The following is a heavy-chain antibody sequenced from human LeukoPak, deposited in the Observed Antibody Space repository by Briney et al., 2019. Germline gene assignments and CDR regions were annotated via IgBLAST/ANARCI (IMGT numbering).Heavy chain of an antibody. Sequence: SVKVSCKASGGTFSSYAISWVRQAPGQGLEWMGRIIPILGIANYAQKFQGRVTITADKSTSTAYMELSSLRSEDTAVYYCARVGDYYDSSGYSRNYFDYWGQGTLVTVSS. CDR3: ARVGDYYDSSGYSRNYFDY. V-gene: IGHV1-69*04. CDR1: GGTFSSYA. J-gene: IGHJ4*02. D-gene: IGHD3-22*01. CDR2: IIPILGIA.